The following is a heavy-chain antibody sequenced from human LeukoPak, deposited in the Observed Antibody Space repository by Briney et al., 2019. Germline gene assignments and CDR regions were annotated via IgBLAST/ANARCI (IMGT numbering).Heavy chain of an antibody. D-gene: IGHD2-15*01. J-gene: IGHJ4*02. CDR3: ARGLGTNYGGYCTGGSCPVY. Sequence: GGSLRLSCAASGFTFSSYGMHWVRQAPGKGLEWVAFIRYDGSNKYYADSVKGRFTISRDYSENTVYLQMNSLRVEDTAVYYCARGLGTNYGGYCTGGSCPVYWGQGTLVTVSS. V-gene: IGHV3-30*02. CDR1: GFTFSSYG. CDR2: IRYDGSNK.